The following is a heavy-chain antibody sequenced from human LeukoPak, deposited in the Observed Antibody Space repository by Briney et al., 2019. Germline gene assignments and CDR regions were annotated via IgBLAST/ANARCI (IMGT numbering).Heavy chain of an antibody. CDR2: IYYSGST. CDR1: GGSISSSSSY. Sequence: SETLSLTCTVSGGSISSSSSYWGWIRQPPGKGLEWIGSIYYSGSTYYNPSLKSRVTISVDTSKNQFSLKLSSVTAADTAVYYCARQDTGANDYWGQGTLVTVSS. J-gene: IGHJ4*02. V-gene: IGHV4-39*01. CDR3: ARQDTGANDY. D-gene: IGHD2-2*02.